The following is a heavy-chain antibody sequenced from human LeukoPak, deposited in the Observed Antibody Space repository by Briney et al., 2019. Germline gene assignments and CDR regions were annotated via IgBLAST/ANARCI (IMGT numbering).Heavy chain of an antibody. Sequence: PGGSLRLSXAASGFTFSSYAMSWVRQAPGKGLEWVSAISGSGGSTYYADSVKGRFTISRDNSKNTLYLQMNSLRAEDTAVYYCAKEGMYYDFWSGYYSTGGLDYWGQGTLVTVSS. CDR1: GFTFSSYA. CDR3: AKEGMYYDFWSGYYSTGGLDY. J-gene: IGHJ4*02. CDR2: ISGSGGST. D-gene: IGHD3-3*01. V-gene: IGHV3-23*01.